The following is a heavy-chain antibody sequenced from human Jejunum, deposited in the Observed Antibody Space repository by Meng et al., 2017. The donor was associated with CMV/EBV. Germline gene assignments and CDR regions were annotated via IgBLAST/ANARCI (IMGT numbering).Heavy chain of an antibody. Sequence: MTWIRQAPGKGLEWIAYIDSTGNTFYHADSVKGRFTISRDNAKNSLSLQMSSLRAEDTAVYYCARDRNQVYGVVVPYYYYYHGMDVWGQGTTVTVSS. CDR3: ARDRNQVYGVVVPYYYYYHGMDV. CDR2: IDSTGNTF. D-gene: IGHD3-3*01. V-gene: IGHV3-11*04. J-gene: IGHJ6*02.